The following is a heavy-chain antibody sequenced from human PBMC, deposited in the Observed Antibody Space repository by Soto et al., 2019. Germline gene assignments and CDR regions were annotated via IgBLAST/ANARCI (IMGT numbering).Heavy chain of an antibody. Sequence: GGSLRLSCAASGFTFSSYWMSWVRQAPGKGLEWVANIKQDGSEQYYVDSVKGRFTISRDNARNSLYLQMNGLRAEDTAVYYCVYGGFFYNYWGQGTLVTVSS. V-gene: IGHV3-7*01. CDR1: GFTFSSYW. J-gene: IGHJ4*02. CDR2: IKQDGSEQ. CDR3: VYGGFFYNY. D-gene: IGHD2-8*02.